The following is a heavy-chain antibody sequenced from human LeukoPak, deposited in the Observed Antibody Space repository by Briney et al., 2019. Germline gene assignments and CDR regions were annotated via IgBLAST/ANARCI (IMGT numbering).Heavy chain of an antibody. CDR3: AKGSRTYNYGDYLYGMDV. CDR1: GFTFSTYA. CDR2: ISGSGGNI. Sequence: PGGSLRLSCAASGFTFSTYAMSWVRQAPGKGLEWVSVISGSGGNIYYADSVKGRFTISRDNSKNTVYLQMSSLRAEDTAVYYCAKGSRTYNYGDYLYGMDVWGQGTTVTVSS. D-gene: IGHD4-17*01. V-gene: IGHV3-23*01. J-gene: IGHJ6*02.